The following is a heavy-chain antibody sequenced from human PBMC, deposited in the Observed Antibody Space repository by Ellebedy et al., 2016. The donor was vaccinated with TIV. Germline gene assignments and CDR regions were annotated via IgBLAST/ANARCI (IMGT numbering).Heavy chain of an antibody. V-gene: IGHV5-51*01. CDR1: GYNFTNYW. Sequence: GESLKISCKGSGYNFTNYWIAWVRQMPGQGLEWMGFIYPGDSETRYSPSFQGQVIISADKSITTAYLQWSSLKASDTAVYFCAKSSGYYAPFDYWGQGTLVTVSS. D-gene: IGHD3-22*01. J-gene: IGHJ4*02. CDR3: AKSSGYYAPFDY. CDR2: IYPGDSET.